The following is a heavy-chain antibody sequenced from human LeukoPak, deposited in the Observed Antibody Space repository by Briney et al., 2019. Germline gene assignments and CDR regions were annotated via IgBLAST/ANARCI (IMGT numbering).Heavy chain of an antibody. Sequence: GGSLRLSCAASGFTFNTYTMHWVRQAPGKGLKCVALISYDGSSKYYTDSVKGRFTVSRDNSKNTLYLQMNSLRAEDTALYYCARTGGYYDTSGYVYWGQGTLVTVSS. CDR1: GFTFNTYT. CDR3: ARTGGYYDTSGYVY. V-gene: IGHV3-30-3*01. CDR2: ISYDGSSK. J-gene: IGHJ4*02. D-gene: IGHD3-22*01.